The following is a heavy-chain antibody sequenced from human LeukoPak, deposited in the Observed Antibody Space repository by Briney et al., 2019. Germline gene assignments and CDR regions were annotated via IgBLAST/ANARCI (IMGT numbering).Heavy chain of an antibody. D-gene: IGHD3-22*01. Sequence: RPGGSLRLSCAASGFTFDDYAMHWVRQAPGKGLEWVSGISWNSGSIGYADSVKGRFTISRDNAKNSLYLQMNSLRAEDTALYYCAKGADYYDSSVDYWGQGTLVTVSS. J-gene: IGHJ4*02. CDR2: ISWNSGSI. V-gene: IGHV3-9*01. CDR1: GFTFDDYA. CDR3: AKGADYYDSSVDY.